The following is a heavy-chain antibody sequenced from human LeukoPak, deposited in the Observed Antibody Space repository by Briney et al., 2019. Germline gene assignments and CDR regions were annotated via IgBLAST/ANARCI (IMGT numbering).Heavy chain of an antibody. CDR2: IYYSGST. CDR3: AGRTRDGSNYYYYYYMDV. V-gene: IGHV4-39*01. D-gene: IGHD1-26*01. CDR1: GGSISSSSYY. Sequence: SETLSLTCTVSGGSISSSSYYWDWIRQPPGKGLEWIGSIYYSGSTYYNPSLKSRVTISVDTSKNQFSLKLSSVTAADTAVYYCAGRTRDGSNYYYYYYMDVWGKGTTVTVSS. J-gene: IGHJ6*03.